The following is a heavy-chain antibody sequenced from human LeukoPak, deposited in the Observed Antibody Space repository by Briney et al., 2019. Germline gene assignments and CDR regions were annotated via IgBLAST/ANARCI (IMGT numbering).Heavy chain of an antibody. CDR1: GFTFSTYA. Sequence: PGGSLRLSCAASGFTFSTYAMSWVRQAPGKGLEWVSAISVSGGSTYYADSVKGRFTISRDNSKNTLYLQMNSLRAEDTAVYYCAKGAGYYYGSGSANWFDPWGQGTLVTVSS. CDR2: ISVSGGST. D-gene: IGHD3-10*01. J-gene: IGHJ5*02. V-gene: IGHV3-23*01. CDR3: AKGAGYYYGSGSANWFDP.